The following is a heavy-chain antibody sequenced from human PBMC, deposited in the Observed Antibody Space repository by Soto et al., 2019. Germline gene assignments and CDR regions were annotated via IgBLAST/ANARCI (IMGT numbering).Heavy chain of an antibody. J-gene: IGHJ3*02. Sequence: PGGSLRLSCAASGFTFSSYSMNWVRQAPGKGLEWVSYISSSSSTIYYADSVKGRFTISRDNAKNSLYLQMNSLRAEDTAVYYCARDGTVLRFLEWLLQSDAFDIWGQGTMVTVSS. D-gene: IGHD3-3*01. CDR3: ARDGTVLRFLEWLLQSDAFDI. CDR2: ISSSSSTI. V-gene: IGHV3-48*01. CDR1: GFTFSSYS.